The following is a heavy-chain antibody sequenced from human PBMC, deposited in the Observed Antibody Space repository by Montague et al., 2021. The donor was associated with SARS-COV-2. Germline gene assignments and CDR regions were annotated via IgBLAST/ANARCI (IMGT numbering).Heavy chain of an antibody. Sequence: SLRLSCAASGFTFSDYGINWVRQAPGMVLEWFSYISATSRTIYXXXSVKGRFTVSRDNAKNSLYLQLNSLRAEDTALYYCVRDPATGMDVWGLGTMVTVSS. CDR1: GFTFSDYG. J-gene: IGHJ6*02. V-gene: IGHV3-48*04. CDR3: VRDPATGMDV. CDR2: ISATSRTI.